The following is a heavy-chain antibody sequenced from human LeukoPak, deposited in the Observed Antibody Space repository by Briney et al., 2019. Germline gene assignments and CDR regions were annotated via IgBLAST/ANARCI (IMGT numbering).Heavy chain of an antibody. J-gene: IGHJ5*02. CDR3: ARGRYYYGSGSSGNWFDP. Sequence: PSETLSLTCTVSGGSISSYYWSWIRQPPGKGLEWIGYIYYSGSTNYNPSLKSRVTISIDTSNNQFSLRLISVTAADTAVYYCARGRYYYGSGSSGNWFDPWGQGTLVTVSS. CDR2: IYYSGST. D-gene: IGHD3-10*01. CDR1: GGSISSYY. V-gene: IGHV4-59*12.